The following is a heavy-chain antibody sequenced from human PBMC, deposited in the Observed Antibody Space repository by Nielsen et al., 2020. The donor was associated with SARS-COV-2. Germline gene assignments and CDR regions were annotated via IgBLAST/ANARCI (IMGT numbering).Heavy chain of an antibody. CDR2: SIPIFGTG. J-gene: IGHJ4*02. CDR3: ARQGPFDY. CDR1: GGTFSSYA. Sequence: SVKVSCKASGGTFSSYAITWVRQAPGQGLEWMGGSIPIFGTGNNAQKFQGRVTITADESTSTAYMELSSLRSEDTAVYYCARQGPFDYWGQGTLVTVSS. V-gene: IGHV1-69*13.